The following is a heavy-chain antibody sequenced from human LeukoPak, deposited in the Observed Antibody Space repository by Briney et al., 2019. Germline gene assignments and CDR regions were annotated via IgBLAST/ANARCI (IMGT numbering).Heavy chain of an antibody. V-gene: IGHV1-69*06. CDR3: AKDPYGDYGNNWFDP. Sequence: SVRVSCKASGGTFSSYAIRWVRQAPGQGREGMGGIIPIFGTANYAQKFQGRVTITADKSTSTAYMELSSLRSEDTAVYYCAKDPYGDYGNNWFDPWGQGTLVTVSS. D-gene: IGHD4-17*01. CDR1: GGTFSSYA. CDR2: IIPIFGTA. J-gene: IGHJ5*02.